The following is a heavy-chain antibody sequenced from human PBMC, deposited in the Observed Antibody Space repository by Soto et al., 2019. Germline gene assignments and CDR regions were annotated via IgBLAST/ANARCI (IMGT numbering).Heavy chain of an antibody. CDR1: GGSISSSSYY. V-gene: IGHV4-39*01. Sequence: SETLSLTCTVSGGSISSSSYYWGWIRQPPGKGLEWIGSIYYSGSTYYNPSLKSRVTISVDTSKNQFSLKLSSVTAADTAVYYCARQTYYYDSSGYYYGYFQHWGQGTLDTVSS. CDR2: IYYSGST. CDR3: ARQTYYYDSSGYYYGYFQH. D-gene: IGHD3-22*01. J-gene: IGHJ1*01.